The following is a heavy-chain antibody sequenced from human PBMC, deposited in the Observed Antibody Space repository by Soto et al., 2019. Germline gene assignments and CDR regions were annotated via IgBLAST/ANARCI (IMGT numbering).Heavy chain of an antibody. CDR1: GLTFSSYA. V-gene: IGHV3-23*01. J-gene: IGHJ4*02. Sequence: GGSLRLSCAASGLTFSSYAMSWVRQAPGKGLEWVSAISGSGGSTFYADSVKGRFTISRDNSKNTLFLQMNSLTSEDTAVYYCAGRIAVAGTLAYWGQGTLVTVSS. CDR3: AGRIAVAGTLAY. CDR2: ISGSGGST. D-gene: IGHD6-19*01.